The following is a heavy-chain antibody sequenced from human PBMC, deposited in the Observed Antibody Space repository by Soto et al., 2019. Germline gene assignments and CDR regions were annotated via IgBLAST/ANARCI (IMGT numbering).Heavy chain of an antibody. V-gene: IGHV3-15*07. CDR1: GFTFSNAW. Sequence: EVQLVESGGGLVKPGGSLRLSCAASGFTFSNAWMNWVRQAPGKGLEWVGRIKSKTDGGTTDYAAPVKGRFTISRDDSKNTLYLQMNSLKTEDTAVYYCTTDQQPHPQCELYGMDVWGQGTTVTVSS. CDR2: IKSKTDGGTT. D-gene: IGHD1-26*01. CDR3: TTDQQPHPQCELYGMDV. J-gene: IGHJ6*02.